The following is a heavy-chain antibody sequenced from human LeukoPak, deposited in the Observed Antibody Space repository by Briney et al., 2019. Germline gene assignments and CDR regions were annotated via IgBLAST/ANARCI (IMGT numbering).Heavy chain of an antibody. Sequence: ASVKVSCKASGYTFTSYGISWVRQAPGQGLEWMRWISAYNGNTNYAQKLQGRVTMTTDTSTSTAYMELRSLRSDDTAVYYCARGPLYSNYRVAAFDIWGQGTMVTVSS. CDR1: GYTFTSYG. CDR2: ISAYNGNT. CDR3: ARGPLYSNYRVAAFDI. D-gene: IGHD4-11*01. V-gene: IGHV1-18*01. J-gene: IGHJ3*02.